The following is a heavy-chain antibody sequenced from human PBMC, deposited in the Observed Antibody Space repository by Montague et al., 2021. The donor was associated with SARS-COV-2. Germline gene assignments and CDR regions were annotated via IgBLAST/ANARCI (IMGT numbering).Heavy chain of an antibody. CDR3: AREGEWELQGPRHSSFYFAMDV. Sequence: CAISGDSVASNSAAWIWIRQSPSRGLEWLARTYYRSKWYNEYAVSVKSRINIIPDTSKNHLSLQVNSVTPEDMAVYYCAREGEWELQGPRHSSFYFAMDVWGQGTSVTASS. CDR2: TYYRSKWYN. V-gene: IGHV6-1*01. CDR1: GDSVASNSAA. J-gene: IGHJ6*02. D-gene: IGHD1-26*01.